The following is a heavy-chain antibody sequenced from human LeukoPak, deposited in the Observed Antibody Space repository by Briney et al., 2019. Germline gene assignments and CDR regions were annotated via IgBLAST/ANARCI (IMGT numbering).Heavy chain of an antibody. V-gene: IGHV3-74*01. Sequence: GGSLRLSCAASGLTFSSYWMHWVRQAPGKGLVWVSRISTDGSSTNSADSVKGRLTISRDNAKNTLYLQMNSLRAEDTAVYYCVREYSSSSGRAFDMWGQGTMVTVSP. J-gene: IGHJ3*02. D-gene: IGHD6-6*01. CDR1: GLTFSSYW. CDR2: ISTDGSST. CDR3: VREYSSSSGRAFDM.